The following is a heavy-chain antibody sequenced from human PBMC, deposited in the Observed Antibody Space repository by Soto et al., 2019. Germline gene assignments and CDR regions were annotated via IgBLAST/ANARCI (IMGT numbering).Heavy chain of an antibody. V-gene: IGHV3-7*01. CDR1: GFTFSSYW. D-gene: IGHD2-15*01. J-gene: IGHJ6*02. Sequence: GGSLRLSCAASGFTFSSYWMSWVRQAPGKGLEWVANIKQDGSEKYYVDSVKGRFTISRDNAKNSLYLQMNSLRAEDTAVYYCARDQIVVVVAAGGGNYGMDVWGQGTTVTVSS. CDR3: ARDQIVVVVAAGGGNYGMDV. CDR2: IKQDGSEK.